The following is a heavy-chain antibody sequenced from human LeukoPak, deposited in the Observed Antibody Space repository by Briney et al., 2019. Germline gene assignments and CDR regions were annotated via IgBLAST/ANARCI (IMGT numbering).Heavy chain of an antibody. D-gene: IGHD3-22*01. Sequence: SVKVSCKASGGTFSSYAISWVRQAPGQGLEWMGRIIAILGIANYAQKFQGRVTITADKSTSTAYMELSSLRSEDTAVYYCAIPDRYYYDSSGLDVWGQGTTVTVSS. CDR1: GGTFSSYA. CDR2: IIAILGIA. V-gene: IGHV1-69*04. J-gene: IGHJ6*02. CDR3: AIPDRYYYDSSGLDV.